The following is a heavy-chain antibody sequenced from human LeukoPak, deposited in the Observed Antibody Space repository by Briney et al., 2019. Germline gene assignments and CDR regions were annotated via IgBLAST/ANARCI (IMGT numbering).Heavy chain of an antibody. Sequence: GGSLRLSCAASGFTFSSYAMSWVRQAPGKGLEWVSAISGSGGSTYYADCVKGRFTISRDNSKNTLYLQMNSLKAEDTAVYYCALASMVQGVTFDYWGQGTLVTVSS. J-gene: IGHJ4*02. CDR2: ISGSGGST. V-gene: IGHV3-23*01. CDR3: ALASMVQGVTFDY. CDR1: GFTFSSYA. D-gene: IGHD3-10*01.